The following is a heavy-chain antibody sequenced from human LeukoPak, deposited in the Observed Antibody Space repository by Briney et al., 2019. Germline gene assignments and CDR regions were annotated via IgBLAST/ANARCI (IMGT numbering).Heavy chain of an antibody. J-gene: IGHJ4*02. CDR1: GYTFTSYG. Sequence: ASVKVSCKASGYTFTSYGISWVRQAPGQGLEWMGWISAYNGNTNYAQKLQGRVTMTTDTSTSTAYMELRSLRSDDTAVYYCAREGGYDYIWESNQSGDYFDYWGQGTLVTVSS. D-gene: IGHD3-16*01. CDR3: AREGGYDYIWESNQSGDYFDY. CDR2: ISAYNGNT. V-gene: IGHV1-18*01.